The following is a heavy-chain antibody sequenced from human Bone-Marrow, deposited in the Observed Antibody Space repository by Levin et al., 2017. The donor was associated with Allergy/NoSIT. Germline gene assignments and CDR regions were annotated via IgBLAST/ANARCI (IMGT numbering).Heavy chain of an antibody. CDR1: GGSISSSNW. V-gene: IGHV4/OR15-8*02. CDR3: VRGGSGGITGWYGRDWFDP. J-gene: IGHJ5*02. D-gene: IGHD6-19*01. CDR2: IYQSGSS. Sequence: SETLSLTCVVSGGSISSSNWWSWVRPPPGQGLEWIAEIYQSGSSNYNPSLESRVIISMDKSKNQFSPKLNSVTAADTAVYYCVRGGSGGITGWYGRDWFDPWGQGTLVTVSS.